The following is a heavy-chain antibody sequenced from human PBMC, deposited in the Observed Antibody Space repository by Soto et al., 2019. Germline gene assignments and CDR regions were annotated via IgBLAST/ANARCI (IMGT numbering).Heavy chain of an antibody. V-gene: IGHV3-30*03. J-gene: IGHJ3*02. Sequence: XVSLRLSFAGSGFNFRGLAMHWVGQAPGKGPEWVAVISYDGSNEYYGDSVKGRFTISRDNSNNSVYLEMNSLRPEDTARYYCGVNNSETVVGAFDIWGPGTMVTVSS. D-gene: IGHD2-15*01. CDR2: ISYDGSNE. CDR1: GFNFRGLA. CDR3: GVNNSETVVGAFDI.